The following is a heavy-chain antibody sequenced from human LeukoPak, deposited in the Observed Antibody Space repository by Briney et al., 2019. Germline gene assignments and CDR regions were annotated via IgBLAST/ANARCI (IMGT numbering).Heavy chain of an antibody. Sequence: PGGSLRLSCAASGFTFSDYYMSWIRQAPGQGLEWVSYISSCSTIYYADSVKRRFTISRDHATNSLYLQMNSLSAEDTAVYCSARVRAVAASFDYWGQGTLVTVSS. J-gene: IGHJ4*02. CDR1: GFTFSDYY. CDR2: ISSCSTI. D-gene: IGHD6-19*01. V-gene: IGHV3-11*01. CDR3: ARVRAVAASFDY.